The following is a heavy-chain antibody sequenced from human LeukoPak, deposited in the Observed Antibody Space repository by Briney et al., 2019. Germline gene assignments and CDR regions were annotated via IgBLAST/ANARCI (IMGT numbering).Heavy chain of an antibody. J-gene: IGHJ6*03. CDR1: GGSISNSIYH. D-gene: IGHD2-2*01. V-gene: IGHV4-39*07. CDR2: IYYSGST. Sequence: SETLSLTCTVSGGSISNSIYHWGWVRQPPGKGLEWIGSIYYSGSTYYNPSLKSRLTISVDTSKNQFSLKLSSVTAADTAVYYCARVYCSSTSCLGNYYYYMDVWGKGTTVTVSS. CDR3: ARVYCSSTSCLGNYYYYMDV.